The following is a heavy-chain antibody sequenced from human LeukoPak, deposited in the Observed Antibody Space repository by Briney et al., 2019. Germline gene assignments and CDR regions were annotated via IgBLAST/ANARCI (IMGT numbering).Heavy chain of an antibody. CDR3: ARFIAAPYYFDY. D-gene: IGHD6-13*01. Sequence: PGGSLRLSCAASGFTFSSYAMHWVRQAPGKGLEWVAVISYDGSNKYYADSVKGRFTISRDNSKNSLYLQMNSLRAEDTAVYYCARFIAAPYYFDYWGRGTLVTVSS. CDR1: GFTFSSYA. V-gene: IGHV3-30*04. J-gene: IGHJ4*02. CDR2: ISYDGSNK.